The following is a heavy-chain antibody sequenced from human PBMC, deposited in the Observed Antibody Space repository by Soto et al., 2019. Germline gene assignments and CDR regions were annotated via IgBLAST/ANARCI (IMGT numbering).Heavy chain of an antibody. V-gene: IGHV3-7*05. CDR2: IKQDGSEK. CDR3: ARGQDRWLQADY. D-gene: IGHD5-12*01. CDR1: GFTFSSYW. J-gene: IGHJ4*02. Sequence: GGSLRLSCAASGFTFSSYWMSWVRQAPGKGLEWVANIKQDGSEKYYVDSVKGRFTISRDNAKNSLYLQMNSLRAEDTAVCYCARGQDRWLQADYWGQGTLVTVYS.